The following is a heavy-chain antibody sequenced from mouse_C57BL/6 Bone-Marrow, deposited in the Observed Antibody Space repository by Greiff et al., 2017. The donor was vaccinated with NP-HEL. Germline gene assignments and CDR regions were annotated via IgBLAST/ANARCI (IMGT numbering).Heavy chain of an antibody. Sequence: EVQGVESGGGLVQPGGSLKLSCAASGFTFSDYYMYWVRQTPEKRLEWVAYISNGGGSTYYPDTVKGRFTISRDNAKNTLYLQMSRLKSEDTAMYYCARRENGFMDYWGQGTSVTVSS. V-gene: IGHV5-12*01. CDR1: GFTFSDYY. CDR3: ARRENGFMDY. J-gene: IGHJ4*01. CDR2: ISNGGGST.